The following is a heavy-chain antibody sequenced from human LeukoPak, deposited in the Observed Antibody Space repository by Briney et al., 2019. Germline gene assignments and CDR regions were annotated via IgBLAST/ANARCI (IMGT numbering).Heavy chain of an antibody. Sequence: QSGGSLILSCAASGFTFDDYAMHWVRQAPGKGLEWVSLISGDGGSTYYADSVKGRFTISRDNSKNSLYLQMNSLSAEDTALYYCAKGGSGWSYYFDFWGQGTLVTVSS. CDR2: ISGDGGST. J-gene: IGHJ4*02. V-gene: IGHV3-43*02. CDR3: AKGGSGWSYYFDF. D-gene: IGHD6-19*01. CDR1: GFTFDDYA.